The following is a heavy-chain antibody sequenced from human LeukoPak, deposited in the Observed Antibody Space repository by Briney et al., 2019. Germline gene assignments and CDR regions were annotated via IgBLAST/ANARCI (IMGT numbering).Heavy chain of an antibody. CDR1: GDSISSSRHS. J-gene: IGHJ6*02. CDR2: ISYSGST. D-gene: IGHD2-2*01. CDR3: VRIYCTSTSCYGDSYYGMDV. Sequence: SETLSLTCTVSGDSISSSRHSWGWIRQPPGKGLEWIGSISYSGSTYYKPSLKTRVTMSVDTSENQFSLKLSSVTAADSTVYYCVRIYCTSTSCYGDSYYGMDVWGQGTTVTVSS. V-gene: IGHV4-39*01.